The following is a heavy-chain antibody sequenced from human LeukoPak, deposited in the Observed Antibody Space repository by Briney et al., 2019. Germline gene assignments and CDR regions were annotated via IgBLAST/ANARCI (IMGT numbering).Heavy chain of an antibody. Sequence: GGSLRLSCTASGFTFSSYWVTWVRQAPGKGLEWVANIKQDGSERYYVDSVKGRFTISRDNAKNSLYLQMNSLRAEDTAVYYCARGTYSSSWYGPFDYWGQGTLVNVSS. V-gene: IGHV3-7*01. CDR1: GFTFSSYW. D-gene: IGHD6-13*01. J-gene: IGHJ4*02. CDR3: ARGTYSSSWYGPFDY. CDR2: IKQDGSER.